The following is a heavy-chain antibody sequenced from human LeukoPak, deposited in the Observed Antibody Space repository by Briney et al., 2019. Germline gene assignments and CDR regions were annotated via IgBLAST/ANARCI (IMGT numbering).Heavy chain of an antibody. Sequence: GGSLRLSCAASGFTFSSYTMNWVRQAPGKGLEWVSSISSGSSYIYYADSVKGRFTISRDNAMNSLDLQMNSLRAEDTAVYYCARGREGIAARWWVEEPRWYFFDPSGQGTLVTVSS. J-gene: IGHJ5*02. CDR1: GFTFSSYT. V-gene: IGHV3-21*01. CDR2: ISSGSSYI. CDR3: ARGREGIAARWWVEEPRWYFFDP. D-gene: IGHD6-6*01.